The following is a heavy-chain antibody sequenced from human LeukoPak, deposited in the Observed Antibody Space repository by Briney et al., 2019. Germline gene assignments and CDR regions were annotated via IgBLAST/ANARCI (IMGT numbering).Heavy chain of an antibody. CDR3: AKDSQLYRGVRGVIPDY. D-gene: IGHD3-10*01. V-gene: IGHV3-30*18. CDR1: GFTFSSYG. Sequence: PGGSLRLSCAASGFTFSSYGMHWVRQAPGKGLEWVAVISYDGSNKYYADSVKGRFTISRDNSKNTLYLQMNSLRAEDTAVYYCAKDSQLYRGVRGVIPDYWGQGTLVTVSS. J-gene: IGHJ4*02. CDR2: ISYDGSNK.